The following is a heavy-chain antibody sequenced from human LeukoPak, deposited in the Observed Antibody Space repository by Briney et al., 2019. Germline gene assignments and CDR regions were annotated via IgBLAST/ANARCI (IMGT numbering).Heavy chain of an antibody. Sequence: AEPLSLPCTLSGRPNSSYYWSWIRQPPGKGLEWIGYIYYSGSNNYNPSLKSPVTQSVDTFKNQFDLKVSSVNAADTGVYYCARRAQGYYESSGYLNWFDPWGQGTLVTVSS. D-gene: IGHD3-22*01. J-gene: IGHJ5*02. CDR1: GRPNSSYY. CDR3: ARRAQGYYESSGYLNWFDP. CDR2: IYYSGSN. V-gene: IGHV4-59*08.